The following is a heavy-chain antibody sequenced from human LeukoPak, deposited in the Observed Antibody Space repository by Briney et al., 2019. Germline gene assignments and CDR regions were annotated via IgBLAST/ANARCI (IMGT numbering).Heavy chain of an antibody. V-gene: IGHV4-39*07. D-gene: IGHD2-2*01. CDR2: IYYSGIT. CDR1: GGSVTTSSFY. Sequence: PSETLSLTCTLSGGSVTTSSFYWAWVRQPPGKGLECIGTIYYSGITYYHSSPKSRVTISVDTSKNQFSLKLNSVTAADTAVYFCAKSGPAAGRPDAFDIWGQGTMVTVSS. J-gene: IGHJ3*02. CDR3: AKSGPAAGRPDAFDI.